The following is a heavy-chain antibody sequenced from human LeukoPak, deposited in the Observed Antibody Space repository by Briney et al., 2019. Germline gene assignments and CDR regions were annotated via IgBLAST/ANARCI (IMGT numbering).Heavy chain of an antibody. Sequence: ASVKVSCKASGYTFTSYYMHWVRQAPGQGLEWMGIINPSGGSTSYAQKFQGRVTMTRDTSTSTVYMELSSLRSEDTAVYYCARDVRAAAGTLRVFDYWGQGTLVTVSS. V-gene: IGHV1-46*01. CDR1: GYTFTSYY. D-gene: IGHD6-13*01. CDR2: INPSGGST. CDR3: ARDVRAAAGTLRVFDY. J-gene: IGHJ4*02.